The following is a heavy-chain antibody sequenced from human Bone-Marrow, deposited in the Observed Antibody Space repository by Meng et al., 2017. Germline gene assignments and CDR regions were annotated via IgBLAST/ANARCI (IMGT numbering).Heavy chain of an antibody. Sequence: QVQLVESVAKVKKPGASVKFSCKASGYTFPDYWLHWVRRAPGQGLEWMGRINPKSGDTHYAQRFQGRVTMTGDTSISTAYMELSGLRSDDTAMYYCARDEDISAAGKLFGDYWGQGTLVTVSS. J-gene: IGHJ4*02. V-gene: IGHV1-2*06. CDR2: INPKSGDT. CDR1: GYTFPDYW. CDR3: ARDEDISAAGKLFGDY. D-gene: IGHD6-13*01.